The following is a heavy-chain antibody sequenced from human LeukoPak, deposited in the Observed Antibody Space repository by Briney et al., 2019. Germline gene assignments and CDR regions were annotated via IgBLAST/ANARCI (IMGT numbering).Heavy chain of an antibody. J-gene: IGHJ4*02. CDR2: IKSKTDGGTT. CDR3: TTELAMVQGPYMGY. Sequence: PGGSLRLSCADSGVTFSNAWMIWVRQAPAKGLEGVGRIKSKTDGGTTDYAAPVKGRFTISRDDSKNTLYLQMNSLKTEDTAVYYCTTELAMVQGPYMGYWGQGTLVTVSS. D-gene: IGHD3-10*01. V-gene: IGHV3-15*01. CDR1: GVTFSNAW.